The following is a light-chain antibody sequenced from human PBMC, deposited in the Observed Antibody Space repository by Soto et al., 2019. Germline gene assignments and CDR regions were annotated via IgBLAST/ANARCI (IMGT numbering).Light chain of an antibody. CDR3: QQYGSSPPYT. Sequence: EIVLTQSPGTLSLSPGERATLSCRASQSVSSSYLAWYQQKPGQAPRLLIYGASSRATGIPDRFSGSGSGTDFTLTISRLEPKDXAVYYCQQYGSSPPYTFGQGTKLEIK. CDR1: QSVSSSY. CDR2: GAS. V-gene: IGKV3-20*01. J-gene: IGKJ2*01.